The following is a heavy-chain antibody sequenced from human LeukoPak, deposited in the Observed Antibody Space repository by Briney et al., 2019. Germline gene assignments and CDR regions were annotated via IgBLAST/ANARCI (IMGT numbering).Heavy chain of an antibody. V-gene: IGHV1-18*01. Sequence: ASVKVSCKASGYTFTSYGISWVRQAPGQGLEWVGWISAYNGNTNYAQKLQGRVTMTTDTSTSTAYMELRSLRSDDTAVYYCARGLLRFLEWLPDGFDYWGQGTLVTVSS. J-gene: IGHJ4*02. CDR3: ARGLLRFLEWLPDGFDY. CDR2: ISAYNGNT. CDR1: GYTFTSYG. D-gene: IGHD3-3*01.